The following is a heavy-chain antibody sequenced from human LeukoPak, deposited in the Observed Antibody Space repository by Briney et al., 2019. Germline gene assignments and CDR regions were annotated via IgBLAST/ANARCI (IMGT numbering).Heavy chain of an antibody. V-gene: IGHV3-23*01. J-gene: IGHJ4*02. CDR3: AKLGLKLGGDY. D-gene: IGHD3-16*01. Sequence: PGGSLRLSCAASGFTFASYAMSWVRQAPGKGLEWVSSIQSSVTTYYSDSVKGRFTISRDNSRNTLYLQMNSVRGEDTAVYYCAKLGLKLGGDYWGWGALVTVSS. CDR1: GFTFASYA. CDR2: IQSSVTT.